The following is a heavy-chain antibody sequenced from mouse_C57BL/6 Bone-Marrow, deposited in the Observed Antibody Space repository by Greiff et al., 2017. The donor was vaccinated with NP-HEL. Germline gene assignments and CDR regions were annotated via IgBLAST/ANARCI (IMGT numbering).Heavy chain of an antibody. J-gene: IGHJ2*01. CDR1: GYTFTSYG. V-gene: IGHV1-81*01. Sequence: VQLQQSGAELARPGASVKLSCKASGYTFTSYGISWVKQRTGQGLEWIGGIYPRSGNTYYNEKFKGKATLTADKSSSTAYMELRSLTSEDSAVYFCARGYYYGSSYYFDYWGQGTTLTVSS. CDR2: IYPRSGNT. D-gene: IGHD1-1*01. CDR3: ARGYYYGSSYYFDY.